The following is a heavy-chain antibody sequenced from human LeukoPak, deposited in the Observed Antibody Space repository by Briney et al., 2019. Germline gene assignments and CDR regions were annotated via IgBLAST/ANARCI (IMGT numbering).Heavy chain of an antibody. Sequence: PSETLSLTCAVYGGSFSGYYWSWIRQPPGKGLEWIGEINHSGSTNYNPSLKSRVTISVDTSKNQFSLELSSVTAADMAVYYCARHRRSSSWYGGVDYWGQGTLVTVSS. CDR2: INHSGST. V-gene: IGHV4-34*01. CDR3: ARHRRSSSWYGGVDY. J-gene: IGHJ4*02. D-gene: IGHD6-13*01. CDR1: GGSFSGYY.